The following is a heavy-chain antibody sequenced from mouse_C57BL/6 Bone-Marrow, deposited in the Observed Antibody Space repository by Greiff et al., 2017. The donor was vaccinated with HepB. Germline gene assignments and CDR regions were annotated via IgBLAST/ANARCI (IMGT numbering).Heavy chain of an antibody. Sequence: VQLQQPGAELVRPGSSVKLSCKASGYTFTSYWMHWVKQRPIQGLEWIGNIDPSDSETHYNQKFKDKATLTVDKSSSTAYMQLSSLTSEDSAVYYCARGSLRRRRSGYFDYWGQGTTRTVSS. V-gene: IGHV1-52*01. CDR1: GYTFTSYW. D-gene: IGHD2-12*01. CDR3: ARGSLRRRRSGYFDY. CDR2: IDPSDSET. J-gene: IGHJ2*01.